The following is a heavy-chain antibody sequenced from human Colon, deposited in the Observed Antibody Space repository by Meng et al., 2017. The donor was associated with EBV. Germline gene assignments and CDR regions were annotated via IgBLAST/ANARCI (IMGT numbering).Heavy chain of an antibody. CDR1: GGSTSNSDSY. Sequence: QRPWRDSGPVLAKPSVPRSVPGSVSGGSTSNSDSYWAWIRQPPGKGLEWIGSVYNTGSTYHNPSLRSRLTISLGTSKTQFSLNLNSVTAADTAVYYCARGQYSSTFPGYWYFDLWGRGTLVTVSS. CDR2: VYNTGST. J-gene: IGHJ2*01. V-gene: IGHV4-39*07. D-gene: IGHD2-2*01. CDR3: ARGQYSSTFPGYWYFDL.